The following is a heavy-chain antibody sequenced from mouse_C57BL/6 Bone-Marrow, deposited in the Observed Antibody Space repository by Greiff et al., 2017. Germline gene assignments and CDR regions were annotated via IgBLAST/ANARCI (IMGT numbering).Heavy chain of an antibody. J-gene: IGHJ1*03. V-gene: IGHV1-81*01. Sequence: VQLQESGAELARPGASVKLSCKASGYTFTSYGISWVKQRTGQGLEWIGEIYPRSGNTYYNEKFKGKATLTADKSSSTAYMVLRSLTSEESAVYSGTRYGSSLCWYFDVWGTGTTVTVSA. CDR3: TRYGSSLCWYFDV. CDR2: IYPRSGNT. CDR1: GYTFTSYG. D-gene: IGHD1-1*01.